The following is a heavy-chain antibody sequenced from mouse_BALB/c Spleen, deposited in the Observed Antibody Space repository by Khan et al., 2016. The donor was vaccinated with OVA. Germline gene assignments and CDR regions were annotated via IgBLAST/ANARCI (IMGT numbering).Heavy chain of an antibody. CDR2: IWGDGST. D-gene: IGHD2-1*01. J-gene: IGHJ4*01. V-gene: IGHV2-3*01. CDR3: VKQNYGTLYAMDY. CDR1: GFSIISYG. Sequence: QVQLRESGPGLVAPSQSLSITCTVSGFSIISYGVNWVRQPPGKGLEWLGVIWGDGSTNYHSALISRLSISKDNSKGQVFLKLNSLHTDDTATYYCVKQNYGTLYAMDYWGQGTSVTVSS.